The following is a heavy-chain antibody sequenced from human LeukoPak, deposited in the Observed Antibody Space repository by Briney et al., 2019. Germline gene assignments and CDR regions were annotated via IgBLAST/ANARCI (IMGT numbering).Heavy chain of an antibody. CDR1: GGSITSSSHQ. V-gene: IGHV4-39*01. D-gene: IGHD2-15*01. CDR3: ARTYVVVAATRVFDY. Sequence: SETLSLTCTVSGGSITSSSHQWGWIRQPPGKGLEWMGSFSYSGNTYYNPSLKSRITVSVDTSKNQFSLKLSSVTAADTAVYYCARTYVVVAATRVFDYWGQGTLVTVSS. CDR2: FSYSGNT. J-gene: IGHJ4*02.